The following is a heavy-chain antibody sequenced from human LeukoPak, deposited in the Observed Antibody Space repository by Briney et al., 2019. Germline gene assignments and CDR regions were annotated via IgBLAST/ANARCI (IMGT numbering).Heavy chain of an antibody. V-gene: IGHV3-23*01. CDR3: AKSVMITFGGVIGAFDI. D-gene: IGHD3-16*02. CDR2: ISGSGGST. Sequence: GGSLRLSCAASGFTFSSYAMSWVRQAPGKGLEWVSAISGSGGSTYYADPVKGRFTISRDNSKNTLYLQMNSLRAEDTAVYYCAKSVMITFGGVIGAFDIWAKGQWSPSLQ. J-gene: IGHJ3*02. CDR1: GFTFSSYA.